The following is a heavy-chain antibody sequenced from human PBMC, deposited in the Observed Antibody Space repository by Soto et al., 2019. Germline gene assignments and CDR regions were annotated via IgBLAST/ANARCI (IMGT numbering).Heavy chain of an antibody. CDR2: ISSSSTI. J-gene: IGHJ4*02. CDR1: GCIFTDYA. CDR3: ARERGSGWTFDY. Sequence: PGGSLRLSCVASGCIFTDYAMSWVRQAPGKGLEWVSSISSSSTIYYADSVKGRFTISRDNVQNSLYLQMHSLRAEDTAVYYCARERGSGWTFDYWGQGTLVTVSS. V-gene: IGHV3-48*01. D-gene: IGHD6-19*01.